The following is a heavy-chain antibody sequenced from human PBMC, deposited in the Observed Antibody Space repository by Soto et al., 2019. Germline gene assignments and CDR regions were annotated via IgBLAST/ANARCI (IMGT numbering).Heavy chain of an antibody. CDR3: AREFGNYDILTGYTHAEYFQH. J-gene: IGHJ1*01. Sequence: ASVKVSCKASGYTFTSYGISWVRQAPRQGLEWMGWISAYNGNTNYAQKLQGRVTMTTDTSTSTAYMELRSLRSDDTAVYYCAREFGNYDILTGYTHAEYFQHWGQGTLVTVSS. CDR1: GYTFTSYG. CDR2: ISAYNGNT. V-gene: IGHV1-18*01. D-gene: IGHD3-9*01.